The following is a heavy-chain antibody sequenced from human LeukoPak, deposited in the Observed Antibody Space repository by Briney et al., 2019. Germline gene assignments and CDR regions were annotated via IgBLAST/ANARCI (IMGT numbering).Heavy chain of an antibody. CDR1: GFTFSSYG. CDR3: AKGGMGKSLVNWYFDL. V-gene: IGHV3-30*02. Sequence: RPGGSLRLSCAASGFTFSSYGMHWVRQAPGKGLEWVAFIRYDGSNKYYADSVKGRFTISRDNSKNTLYLQMNSLRAEDTAVYYCAKGGMGKSLVNWYFDLWGRGTLVTVSS. D-gene: IGHD7-27*01. J-gene: IGHJ2*01. CDR2: IRYDGSNK.